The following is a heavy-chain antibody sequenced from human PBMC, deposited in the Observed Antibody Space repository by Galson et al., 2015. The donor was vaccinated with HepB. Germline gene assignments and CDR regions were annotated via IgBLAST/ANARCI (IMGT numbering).Heavy chain of an antibody. J-gene: IGHJ6*03. CDR2: ISSSGSTI. CDR3: ARDRGGYLRYMDV. CDR1: GFTFSDHY. V-gene: IGHV3-11*01. D-gene: IGHD5-12*01. Sequence: SLRLSCAASGFTFSDHYMSWIRQAPGKGLEWVSYISSSGSTIYYADSVKGRFTISRDNAKNSLYLQMNSLRAEDTAVYYCARDRGGYLRYMDVWGKGTTVTVSS.